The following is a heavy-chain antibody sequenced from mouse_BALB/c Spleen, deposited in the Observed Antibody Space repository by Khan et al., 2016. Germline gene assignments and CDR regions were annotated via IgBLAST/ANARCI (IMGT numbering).Heavy chain of an antibody. J-gene: IGHJ4*01. CDR3: AEREKNRYYSTMDN. CDR1: GFSLTSSG. CDR2: IWGDGSI. V-gene: IGHV2-3*01. D-gene: IGHD1-1*01. Sequence: VQLQESGPGLVAPSQSLSITCTVSGFSLTSSGVSWVRQPPGKGLEWLGVIWGDGSINYHSALISRLSISKDNSKSQVFLKLNRLQTDDTATYYCAEREKNRYYSTMDNWGQGTSVTVSS.